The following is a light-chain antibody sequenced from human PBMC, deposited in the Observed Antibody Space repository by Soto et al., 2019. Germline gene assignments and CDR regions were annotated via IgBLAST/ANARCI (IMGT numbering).Light chain of an antibody. CDR3: QQYDDPFT. Sequence: DTQMTQSPSSLSASVGDTVTITCQASRDIADSLNWYQQRAGQAPKLLIYDASNLQSGVPARFSGSGTGTSFILTISSLQPEDFATYYRQQYDDPFTFGGGTKVEIK. CDR1: RDIADS. V-gene: IGKV1-33*01. J-gene: IGKJ4*01. CDR2: DAS.